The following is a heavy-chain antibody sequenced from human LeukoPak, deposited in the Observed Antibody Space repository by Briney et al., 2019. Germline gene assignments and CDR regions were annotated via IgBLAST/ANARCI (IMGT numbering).Heavy chain of an antibody. CDR1: GGSFSGYY. Sequence: NPSETLSVTCAVYGGSFSGYYWSWIRQPPGKGLEWIGEINHSGSTNYNPSLKSRVTISVDTSKNQFSLKLSSVTAADTAVYYCARARRGSTSSPFRSSIAARNYFDYWGQGTLVTVSS. CDR3: ARARRGSTSSPFRSSIAARNYFDY. J-gene: IGHJ4*02. V-gene: IGHV4-34*01. D-gene: IGHD6-6*01. CDR2: INHSGST.